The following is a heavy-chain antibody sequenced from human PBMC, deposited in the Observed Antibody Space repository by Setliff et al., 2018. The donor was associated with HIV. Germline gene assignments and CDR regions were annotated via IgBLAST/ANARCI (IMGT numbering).Heavy chain of an antibody. V-gene: IGHV3-7*03. Sequence: HPGGSLRLSCTASGFNSGSYWMNWVRQAPGKRPEWVANINQNGNQRYYVDSVKGRFTISRDNAKNSVYLQMNSLRVEDTAIYYCARITVQLWYFDYWGQGAPVTVSS. CDR2: INQNGNQR. J-gene: IGHJ4*02. D-gene: IGHD5-18*01. CDR3: ARITVQLWYFDY. CDR1: GFNSGSYW.